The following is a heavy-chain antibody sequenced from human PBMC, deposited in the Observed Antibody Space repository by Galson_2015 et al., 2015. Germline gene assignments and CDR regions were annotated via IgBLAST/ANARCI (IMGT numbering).Heavy chain of an antibody. CDR2: IYYSGST. CDR1: GGSVSSGSYY. V-gene: IGHV4-61*01. Sequence: ETLSLTCTVSGGSVSSGSYYWSWIRQPPGKGLEWIGYIYYSGSTNYNPSLKSRVTISVDTSKNQFSLKLSSVTAADTAVYYCARWGYYDILTGYYKDNWFDPWGQGTLVTVSS. D-gene: IGHD3-9*01. J-gene: IGHJ5*02. CDR3: ARWGYYDILTGYYKDNWFDP.